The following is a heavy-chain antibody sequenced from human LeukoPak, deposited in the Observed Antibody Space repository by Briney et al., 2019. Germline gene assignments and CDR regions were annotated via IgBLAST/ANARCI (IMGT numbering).Heavy chain of an antibody. CDR3: TRGPNYDYVWGSYRYEFDY. CDR2: IYYSGST. CDR1: GGSISSYY. Sequence: SETLSLTCTVSGGSISSYYWSWIRQPPGKGLEWIGYIYYSGSTNYNPSLKSRVTISVDTSKNQFSLKLSSVTAADTAVYYCTRGPNYDYVWGSYRYEFDYWGQGTLVTVSS. J-gene: IGHJ4*02. V-gene: IGHV4-59*01. D-gene: IGHD3-16*02.